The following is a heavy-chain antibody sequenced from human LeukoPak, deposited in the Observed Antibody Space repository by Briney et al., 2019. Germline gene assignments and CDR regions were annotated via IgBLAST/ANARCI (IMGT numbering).Heavy chain of an antibody. V-gene: IGHV4-4*02. CDR1: GGSISSSNW. CDR2: IYHSGSI. CDR3: ARVPDYGDLTYYGKYV. D-gene: IGHD4-17*01. Sequence: SGTLSLTCAISGGSISSSNWWSWVRQPPGKGLEWIGEIYHSGSINYNPSLKSRVTISVDKSKNQFSLKLNSVTAADTAVYYCARVPDYGDLTYYGKYVWGQGTTVTVSS. J-gene: IGHJ6*02.